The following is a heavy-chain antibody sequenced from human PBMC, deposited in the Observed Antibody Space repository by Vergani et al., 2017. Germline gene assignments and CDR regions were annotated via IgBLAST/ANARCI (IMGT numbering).Heavy chain of an antibody. D-gene: IGHD6-13*01. V-gene: IGHV3-74*03. CDR2: IKSDGSIT. Sequence: DVHLAESGGGFFQPGGSLRLSCSASGFSFNSYWMHWVRQVPGKGLLWVSRIKSDGSITAYADSVKGRFTISRDNAQNTLYLQMNSLRVEDTGVYYCGKDRAAAAGTGFVQHWGQGTLVTVSS. CDR1: GFSFNSYW. J-gene: IGHJ1*01. CDR3: GKDRAAAAGTGFVQH.